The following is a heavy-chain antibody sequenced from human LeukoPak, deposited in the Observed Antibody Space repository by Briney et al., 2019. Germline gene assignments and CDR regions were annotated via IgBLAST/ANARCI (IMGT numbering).Heavy chain of an antibody. CDR1: GASISSGSYY. CDR3: ARDSNVDTAMGDYFDY. Sequence: PSETLSLTCTVSGASISSGSYYWSWIRQPAGKGLEWIGRIYTSGSTNYNPSLKSRVTISVDTSKNQFSLKLSPVTAADTAVYYCARDSNVDTAMGDYFDYWGQGTLVTVSS. V-gene: IGHV4-61*02. CDR2: IYTSGST. J-gene: IGHJ4*02. D-gene: IGHD5-18*01.